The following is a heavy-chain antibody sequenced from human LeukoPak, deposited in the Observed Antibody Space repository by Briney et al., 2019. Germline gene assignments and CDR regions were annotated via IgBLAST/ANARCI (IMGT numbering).Heavy chain of an antibody. J-gene: IGHJ4*02. Sequence: GGSLRLSCAASDFSFITYAMSWVRQAPGKGLEWVSTISGGGDATYYADSVKGRFTISRDNSKNTLYLQMNSLRVEDTAVYYCARDSSMLRGPLVIYYFDFWGQGTLVTVSS. CDR2: ISGGGDAT. CDR3: ARDSSMLRGPLVIYYFDF. D-gene: IGHD3-10*01. CDR1: DFSFITYA. V-gene: IGHV3-23*01.